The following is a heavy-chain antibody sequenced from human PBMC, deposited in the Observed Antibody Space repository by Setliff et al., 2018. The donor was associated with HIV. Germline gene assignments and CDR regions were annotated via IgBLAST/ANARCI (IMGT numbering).Heavy chain of an antibody. V-gene: IGHV3-23*01. D-gene: IGHD1-26*01. CDR3: IIAYRPPGGSYFPY. CDR2: VSGSGGFT. CDR1: GFTFSNYD. Sequence: GGSLRLSCAASGFTFSNYDMTWVRQAPGKGLEWVSGVSGSGGFTSYADSVKGRFTISRHNSKNTLYLHMNSLKTEDTAVYYCIIAYRPPGGSYFPYWGQGTLVTVSS. J-gene: IGHJ4*02.